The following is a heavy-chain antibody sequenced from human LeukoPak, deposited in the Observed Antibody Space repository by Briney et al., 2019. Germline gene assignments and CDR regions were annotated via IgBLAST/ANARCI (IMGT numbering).Heavy chain of an antibody. CDR1: GFTFSSYS. CDR3: ARGLRFLEWLSSAELDY. Sequence: GGSLRLSCAASGFTFSSYSMNWVRQAPGKGLEWVSSISSSSSYIYYADSVKARFTISRDNAKNSLYLQMNSLRAEDTAVYYCARGLRFLEWLSSAELDYWGQGTLVTVSS. CDR2: ISSSSSYI. V-gene: IGHV3-21*01. J-gene: IGHJ4*02. D-gene: IGHD3-3*01.